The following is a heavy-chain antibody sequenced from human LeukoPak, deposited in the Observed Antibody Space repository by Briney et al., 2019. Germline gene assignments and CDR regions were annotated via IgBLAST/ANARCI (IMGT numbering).Heavy chain of an antibody. CDR2: ISYDGSNK. CDR3: AKGQEGYSYGSYFDY. CDR1: GFTFSSYG. Sequence: PGGSLRLSCAASGFTFSSYGMHWVRQAPGKGLEWLAVISYDGSNKYYADSVKGRFTISRDNSKNTLYLQMNSLRDEDTAVYYCAKGQEGYSYGSYFDYWGQGTLVTVSS. V-gene: IGHV3-30*18. D-gene: IGHD5-18*01. J-gene: IGHJ4*02.